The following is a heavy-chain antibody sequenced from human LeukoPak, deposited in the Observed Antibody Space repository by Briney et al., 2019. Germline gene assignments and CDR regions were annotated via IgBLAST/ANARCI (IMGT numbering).Heavy chain of an antibody. V-gene: IGHV3-21*04. Sequence: GGSLRLSCAASGFTFSSYSMNWVRQAPGKGLEWVSSISSSSSYIYYADSVKGRFTISRDNAKNSMYLQMNSLRAEDTAVYYCARDERYYYGSGSPRAGYWGQGTLVTVSS. D-gene: IGHD3-10*01. CDR2: ISSSSSYI. CDR3: ARDERYYYGSGSPRAGY. CDR1: GFTFSSYS. J-gene: IGHJ4*02.